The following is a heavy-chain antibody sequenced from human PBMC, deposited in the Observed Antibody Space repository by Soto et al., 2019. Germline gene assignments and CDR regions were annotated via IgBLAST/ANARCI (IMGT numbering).Heavy chain of an antibody. CDR2: ISYDGSNK. Sequence: QVQLVESGGGVVQPGRSLRLSCAASGFTFSSYGMHWVRQAPGKGLEWVAVISYDGSNKYYADSVKGRFTISRDNSKNRLYLQMNSLRAEVTAVYYCAKEVWSGPMDVWGQGTTVTVSS. V-gene: IGHV3-30*18. CDR3: AKEVWSGPMDV. D-gene: IGHD3-3*01. CDR1: GFTFSSYG. J-gene: IGHJ6*02.